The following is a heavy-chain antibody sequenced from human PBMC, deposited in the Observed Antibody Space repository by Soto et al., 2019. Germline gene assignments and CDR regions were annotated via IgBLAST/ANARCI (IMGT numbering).Heavy chain of an antibody. CDR2: ISSSSSTI. J-gene: IGHJ4*02. D-gene: IGHD1-26*01. CDR3: ARGGGYQHY. CDR1: GFTFSSYS. V-gene: IGHV3-48*02. Sequence: EVQLVESGGGLVQPGGALRLSCAASGFTFSSYSMNWVRQAPGKGLGWVSYISSSSSTIYYADSVKGRFTISRDNAKNSLYLQRNSLRDEDTAVYYCARGGGYQHYWGQGTLVTVSS.